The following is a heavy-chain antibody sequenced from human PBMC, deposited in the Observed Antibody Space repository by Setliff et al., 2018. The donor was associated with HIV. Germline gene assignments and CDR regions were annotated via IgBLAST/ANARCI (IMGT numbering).Heavy chain of an antibody. Sequence: GESLRLSCAASGFTFSSYEMNWVRQAPGKGLEWVSYISDSGATIYYADFVKGRFTISRDNAKNSLYLQMNSLKAEDTAVYYCARRETGALYFGTFYYYGMDVWGQGTTVTVSS. CDR2: ISDSGATI. V-gene: IGHV3-48*03. CDR1: GFTFSSYE. CDR3: ARRETGALYFGTFYYYGMDV. J-gene: IGHJ6*02. D-gene: IGHD3-10*01.